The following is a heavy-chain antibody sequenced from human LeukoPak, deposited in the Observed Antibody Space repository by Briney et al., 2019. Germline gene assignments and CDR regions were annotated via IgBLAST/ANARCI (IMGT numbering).Heavy chain of an antibody. V-gene: IGHV3-23*01. CDR2: ISGSGGST. CDR3: AKGVSAAADDAFDI. D-gene: IGHD6-13*01. CDR1: EFTFSDYY. Sequence: GRSLRLSCTASEFTFSDYYMSWIRQAPGKGLEWVLVISGSGGSTYYADSVKGRFTISRDNSKNTLYLQMNSLRAEDTAVYYCAKGVSAAADDAFDIWGQGTMVTVSS. J-gene: IGHJ3*02.